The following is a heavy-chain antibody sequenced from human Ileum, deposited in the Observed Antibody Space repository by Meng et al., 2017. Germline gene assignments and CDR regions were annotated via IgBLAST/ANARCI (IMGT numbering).Heavy chain of an antibody. CDR2: ISSGGSA. CDR1: GFTVSYNY. J-gene: IGHJ4*02. CDR3: ARGLEYYDSRGHLGRYFDS. Sequence: VHLVESGGTLVKPGGFLIFSSPATGFTVSYNYMNWVRQAPGKGLEWVSVISSGGSASYADSVKGRGTISRDISKNTLYLQMNSLRAEDTAVYYCARGLEYYDSRGHLGRYFDSWGQGTLVTVSS. D-gene: IGHD3-22*01. V-gene: IGHV3-66*01.